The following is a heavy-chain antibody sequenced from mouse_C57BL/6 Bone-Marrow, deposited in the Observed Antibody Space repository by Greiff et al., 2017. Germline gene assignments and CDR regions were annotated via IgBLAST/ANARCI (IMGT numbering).Heavy chain of an antibody. CDR1: GYAFTNYL. J-gene: IGHJ2*01. V-gene: IGHV14-4*01. Sequence: EVQLQESGAELVRPGTSVKVSCKASGYAFTNYLIEWVKQRPGQGLEWIGWIDPENGDTEYASKFQGKATITADTSSNTAYLQLSSLTSEDTAVYYCTKAYYSNFYYFDYWGQGTTLTVSS. D-gene: IGHD2-5*01. CDR2: IDPENGDT. CDR3: TKAYYSNFYYFDY.